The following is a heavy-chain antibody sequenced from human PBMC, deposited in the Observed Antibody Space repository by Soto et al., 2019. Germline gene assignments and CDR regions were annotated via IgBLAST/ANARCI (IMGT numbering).Heavy chain of an antibody. Sequence: QVQLVESGGGLVRPGGSLRLSCAASGFTFSDFYMSWVRQAPWKGLEWVSYISTGSSTIYYADSVKGRLTISRDNAKNSLYLQMNSLRVEDTAVYYCVRHGAVDTTNWFDPWGQGTLVTVSS. D-gene: IGHD5-18*01. CDR1: GFTFSDFY. CDR2: ISTGSSTI. CDR3: VRHGAVDTTNWFDP. V-gene: IGHV3-11*01. J-gene: IGHJ5*02.